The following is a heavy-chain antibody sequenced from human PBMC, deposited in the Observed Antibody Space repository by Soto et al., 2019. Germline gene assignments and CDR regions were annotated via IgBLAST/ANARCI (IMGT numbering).Heavy chain of an antibody. CDR3: AKDISAVGSGIDY. D-gene: IGHD2-15*01. Sequence: VQLVESGGGLVQPGGSLRLSCAASGFTFSSYGMHWVRQAPGKGLEWVAVISYDGSNKYYADSVKGRFTISRDNSKNTLYLQMNSLRAEDTAVYYCAKDISAVGSGIDYWGQGTLVTVSS. CDR2: ISYDGSNK. V-gene: IGHV3-30*18. J-gene: IGHJ4*02. CDR1: GFTFSSYG.